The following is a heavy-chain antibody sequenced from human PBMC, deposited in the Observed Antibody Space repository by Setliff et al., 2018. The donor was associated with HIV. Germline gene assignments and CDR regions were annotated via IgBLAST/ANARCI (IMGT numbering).Heavy chain of an antibody. J-gene: IGHJ5*01. CDR1: GGSFNEYY. V-gene: IGHV4-34*01. D-gene: IGHD3-16*01. CDR2: INHSGST. CDR3: ARAYRDNVWGSWRQISSWFVS. Sequence: PSETLSLTCAVYGGSFNEYYWNWIRQIPGKGLEWIGEINHSGSTNYNESLKRGLRISVDTSKNQFSLSLNSLTTADTAVYYCARAYRDNVWGSWRQISSWFVSWGQGNLVTISS.